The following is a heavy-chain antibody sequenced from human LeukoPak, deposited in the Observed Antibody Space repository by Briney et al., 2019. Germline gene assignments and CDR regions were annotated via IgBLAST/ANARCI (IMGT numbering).Heavy chain of an antibody. J-gene: IGHJ4*02. Sequence: PGGSLRLSCAASGFTFSGSAMHWVRQASGKGLEWVSYISSSGSTIYYADSVKGRFTISRDNAKNSLYLQMNSLRAEDTAVYYCARDASSFETAAGGTFDYWGQGTLVTVSS. V-gene: IGHV3-48*04. CDR3: ARDASSFETAAGGTFDY. D-gene: IGHD6-13*01. CDR2: ISSSGSTI. CDR1: GFTFSGSA.